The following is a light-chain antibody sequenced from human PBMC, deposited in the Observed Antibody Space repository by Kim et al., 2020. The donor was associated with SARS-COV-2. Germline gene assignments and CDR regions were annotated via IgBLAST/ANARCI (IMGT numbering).Light chain of an antibody. V-gene: IGLV6-57*01. CDR2: EDN. CDR1: RGRIASYY. Sequence: KTATISCSRSRGRIASYYVQCHQQRPRSSPTLVIYEDNQRSSGVPDRFLCFFDTSSHSASLSISALKTADEAVYYCQSYEYPTVVFGGGTQLTVL. CDR3: QSYEYPTVV. J-gene: IGLJ2*01.